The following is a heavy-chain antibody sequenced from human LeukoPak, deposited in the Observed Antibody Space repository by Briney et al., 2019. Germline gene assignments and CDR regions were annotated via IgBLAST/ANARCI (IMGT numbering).Heavy chain of an antibody. Sequence: GASVKVSCKVSGYTLTELSMHWVRQAPGKGLEWMGGFDPEDGETIYAQKFQGRVTMTEDESTSTGYMELSSLRSEDTAVYYCASASGNIVVVPVAVWYFDLWGRGTLVTVSS. J-gene: IGHJ2*01. D-gene: IGHD2-2*01. CDR2: FDPEDGET. CDR3: ASASGNIVVVPVAVWYFDL. V-gene: IGHV1-24*01. CDR1: GYTLTELS.